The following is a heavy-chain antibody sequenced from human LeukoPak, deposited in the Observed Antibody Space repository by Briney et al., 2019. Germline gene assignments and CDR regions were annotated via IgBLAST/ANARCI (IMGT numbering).Heavy chain of an antibody. V-gene: IGHV3-74*01. CDR3: ARDWETYYYYQPLYYFDY. Sequence: GDSLRLSCAASGFTFSSYWMPWVRQAPGKELVSVSRINSDGSSTSYADSVKCRFTISRDNAKNSLYLQMNSLRAEDTAVYYCARDWETYYYYQPLYYFDYWGQGTLVTVSS. CDR2: INSDGSST. CDR1: GFTFSSYW. D-gene: IGHD3-10*01. J-gene: IGHJ4*02.